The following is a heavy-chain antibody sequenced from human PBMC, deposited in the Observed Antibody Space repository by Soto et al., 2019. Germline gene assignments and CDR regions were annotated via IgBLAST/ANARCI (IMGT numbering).Heavy chain of an antibody. D-gene: IGHD3-10*01. Sequence: ASVKVSCKASGYTFTSYGISWVRQAPGQGLEWMGWISAYNGNTNYAQKLQGRVTMTTDTSTSTAYMELRSLRSDDTAVYYCARFGCFGELFPVDYYYYGMDVWGQGTTVTVSS. CDR1: GYTFTSYG. CDR2: ISAYNGNT. J-gene: IGHJ6*02. V-gene: IGHV1-18*01. CDR3: ARFGCFGELFPVDYYYYGMDV.